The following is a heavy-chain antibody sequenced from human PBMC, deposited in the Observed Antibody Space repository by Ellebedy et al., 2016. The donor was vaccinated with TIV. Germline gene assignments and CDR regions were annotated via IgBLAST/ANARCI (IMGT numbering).Heavy chain of an antibody. CDR2: IRWDGDIT. CDR3: GRGTVGATLIDY. Sequence: PGGSLRLSCAASGFTFDDHTMHWVRQGPGKGLEWVSLIRWDGDITYSAYSVKGRFTISRDNSKNSLYLQMNSLTTEDTALYYCGRGTVGATLIDYWGQGTLVTVSS. J-gene: IGHJ4*02. CDR1: GFTFDDHT. D-gene: IGHD1-26*01. V-gene: IGHV3-43*01.